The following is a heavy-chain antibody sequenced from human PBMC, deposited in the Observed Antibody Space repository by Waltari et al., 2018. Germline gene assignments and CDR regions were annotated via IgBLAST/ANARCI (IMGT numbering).Heavy chain of an antibody. J-gene: IGHJ5*02. CDR1: GGSISSGDYY. V-gene: IGHV4-30-4*01. D-gene: IGHD2-15*01. CDR2: IYYSGST. Sequence: QVQLQESGPGLVKPSQTLSLTCTVSGGSISSGDYYWSWIRQPPGKGLEWIGYIYYSGSTYYNPSLKSRVTISVDTSKNQFSLKLSSVTAADTAVYYCARATLGDIVPLGWFDPWGQGTLVTVSS. CDR3: ARATLGDIVPLGWFDP.